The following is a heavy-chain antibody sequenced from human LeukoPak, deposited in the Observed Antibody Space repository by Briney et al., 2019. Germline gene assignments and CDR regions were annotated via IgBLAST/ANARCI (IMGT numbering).Heavy chain of an antibody. CDR3: ARAVISFGGGVAKGFDS. CDR1: GGSFSSYY. CDR2: IYYSGNT. D-gene: IGHD3-16*01. J-gene: IGHJ4*02. V-gene: IGHV4-59*01. Sequence: SETLSLTSTVSGGSFSSYYWSWIRQPPGKGLEWIGYIYYSGNTDYNPSLKSRVTMSLDTSKNQFSLNLNSVTAADTAVYYCARAVISFGGGVAKGFDSWGQGTLVTVSS.